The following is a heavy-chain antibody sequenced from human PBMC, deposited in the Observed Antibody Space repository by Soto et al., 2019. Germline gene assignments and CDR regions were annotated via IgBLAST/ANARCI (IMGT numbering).Heavy chain of an antibody. CDR1: GGTFSSYG. Sequence: SVKVSCKASGGTFSSYGMSWVRQAPGQGLEWMGGIIPIFGTANYAQKFQGRVTITADESTSTAYMELSSLRSEDTAVYYCARVRAPRTRAYYYYGMDVWGQGTTVTVSS. CDR3: ARVRAPRTRAYYYYGMDV. V-gene: IGHV1-69*13. J-gene: IGHJ6*02. D-gene: IGHD3-10*01. CDR2: IIPIFGTA.